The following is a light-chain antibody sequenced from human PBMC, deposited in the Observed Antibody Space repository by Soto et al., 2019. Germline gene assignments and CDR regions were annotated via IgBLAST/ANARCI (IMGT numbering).Light chain of an antibody. V-gene: IGKV3-11*01. CDR1: HAVNTR. CDR3: HQRQSWPRT. J-gene: IGKJ1*01. CDR2: LAS. Sequence: EIVLTQSPATLSSFPGDRVTLSCRASHAVNTRLAWYQHRPGQAPRLLIYLASNRAAGVPARFSGSGSGTDFTLTISDVEPEDFAVYYCHQRQSWPRTFGQGTTVDI.